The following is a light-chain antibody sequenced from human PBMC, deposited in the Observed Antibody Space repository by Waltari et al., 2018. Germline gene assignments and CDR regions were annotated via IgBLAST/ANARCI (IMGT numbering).Light chain of an antibody. CDR3: CSYAGSSTFPYV. CDR1: SSDVWGYNL. CDR2: KGS. Sequence: QSALTQPASVSGSPGQSIPISCPGTSSDVWGYNLFSWYQQNPGKAPKRMIYKGSKRPSGVSNRFSGSKSGNTAALTFSGLQAEDEADYYCCSYAGSSTFPYVFGTGTKVTVL. J-gene: IGLJ1*01. V-gene: IGLV2-23*03.